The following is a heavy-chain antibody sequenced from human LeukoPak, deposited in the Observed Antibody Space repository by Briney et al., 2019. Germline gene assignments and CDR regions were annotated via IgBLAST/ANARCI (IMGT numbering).Heavy chain of an antibody. CDR2: IFSGDGR. V-gene: IGHV3-53*01. CDR1: GFNISSNY. CDR3: ARVRAGIFDF. D-gene: IGHD6-13*01. J-gene: IGHJ4*02. Sequence: GGSLRLSCAASGFNISSNYMSWVRHAPGKGLEWVSVIFSGDGRYYADSVKGRFTISRDKSKNTVYLQMNSLRAEDTAIYYCARVRAGIFDFWGQGTLVTVSS.